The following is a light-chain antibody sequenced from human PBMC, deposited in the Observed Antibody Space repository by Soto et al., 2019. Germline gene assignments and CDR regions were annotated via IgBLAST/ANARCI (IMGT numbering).Light chain of an antibody. Sequence: QSVLTQPASVSGSPGQSITISCTGTSSDVGGYNYVSWYQQHPGKAPKLIIYEVSSRPSGISHRFSGPKSGNTASLTISGLQAEDEADYYCTSYTSTSTVVFGGGTKLTVL. CDR1: SSDVGGYNY. CDR2: EVS. J-gene: IGLJ2*01. V-gene: IGLV2-14*01. CDR3: TSYTSTSTVV.